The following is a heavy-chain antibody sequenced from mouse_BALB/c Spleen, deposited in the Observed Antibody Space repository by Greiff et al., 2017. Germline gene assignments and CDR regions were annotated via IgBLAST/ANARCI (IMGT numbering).Heavy chain of an antibody. J-gene: IGHJ3*01. V-gene: IGHV2-6-5*01. Sequence: VMLVESGPGLVAPSQSLSITCTVSGFSLTDYGVSWIRQPPGKGLEWLGVIWGGGSTYYNSALKSRLSISKDNSKSQVFLKMNSLQTDDTAMYYCAGGGTMITTFAYWGQGTLVTVSA. CDR1: GFSLTDYG. CDR3: AGGGTMITTFAY. D-gene: IGHD2-4*01. CDR2: IWGGGST.